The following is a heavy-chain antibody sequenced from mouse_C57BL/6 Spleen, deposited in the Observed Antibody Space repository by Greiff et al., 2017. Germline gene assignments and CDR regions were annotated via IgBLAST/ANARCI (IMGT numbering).Heavy chain of an antibody. CDR3: ARDRYDYDGPPFAD. J-gene: IGHJ3*01. V-gene: IGHV5-4*01. CDR2: ISDGGSYT. Sequence: EVQLVESGGGLVKPGGSLKLSCAASGFTFSSYAMSWVRQTPEKRLEWVATISDGGSYTYYPDNVKGRFTISRDNAKNNLYLQMSHLKSEDTAMYYCARDRYDYDGPPFADWGQGTLVTVSA. CDR1: GFTFSSYA. D-gene: IGHD2-4*01.